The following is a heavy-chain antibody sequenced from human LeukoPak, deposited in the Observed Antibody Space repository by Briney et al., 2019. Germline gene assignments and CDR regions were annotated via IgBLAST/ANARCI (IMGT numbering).Heavy chain of an antibody. CDR2: IYYSGST. CDR1: GGSFSGYY. D-gene: IGHD2-2*01. V-gene: IGHV4-59*08. J-gene: IGHJ4*02. Sequence: PSETLSLTCAVYGGSFSGYYWSWIRQPPGKGLEWIGYIYYSGSTNYNPSLKSRVTISVDTSKNQFSLKLSSVTAADTAVYYCARLIRRSYQLDYWGQGTLVTVSS. CDR3: ARLIRRSYQLDY.